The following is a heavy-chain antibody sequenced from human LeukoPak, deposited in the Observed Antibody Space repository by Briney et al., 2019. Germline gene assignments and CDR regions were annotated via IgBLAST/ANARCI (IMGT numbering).Heavy chain of an antibody. CDR2: INPSGGST. Sequence: ASVKVSCKASGYTFTSYYMHWVRQAPGQGLEWMGIINPSGGSTSYAQKFQGRVTMTRDTSISTAYMKLSSLRSDDTAVYYCARGSDSGTPRWFDPWGQGTLVTV. D-gene: IGHD1-26*01. V-gene: IGHV1-46*01. J-gene: IGHJ5*02. CDR3: ARGSDSGTPRWFDP. CDR1: GYTFTSYY.